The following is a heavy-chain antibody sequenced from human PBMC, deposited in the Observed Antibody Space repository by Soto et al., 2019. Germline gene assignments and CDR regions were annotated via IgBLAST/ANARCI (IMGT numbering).Heavy chain of an antibody. CDR3: ARLIGGDDQNWFDP. D-gene: IGHD2-21*01. CDR1: GYTFTSYG. V-gene: IGHV1-18*01. J-gene: IGHJ5*02. CDR2: ISAYNGNT. Sequence: GASVKVSCKASGYTFTSYGISWVRQAPGQGLEWMGWISAYNGNTNYAQKLQGRVTMTTDTSTSTAYMELRSLRSDDTAVYYCARLIGGDDQNWFDPWGQGTLVTVSS.